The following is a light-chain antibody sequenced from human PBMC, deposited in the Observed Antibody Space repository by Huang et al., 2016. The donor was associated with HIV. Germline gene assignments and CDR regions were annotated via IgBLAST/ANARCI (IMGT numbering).Light chain of an antibody. CDR2: MSS. J-gene: IGKJ2*01. CDR3: MQGLQAPPT. V-gene: IGKV2-28*01. CDR1: QNLLHSDGHNL. Sequence: EIVVTQSPLSLPVTPGQPASISCKSSQNLLHSDGHNLLDWYLQKPGHCPQLLLFMSSYRAPRVSDRFSGIGSGTDFALEISGVEADDVGVYYCMQGLQAPPTFGQGTKLEI.